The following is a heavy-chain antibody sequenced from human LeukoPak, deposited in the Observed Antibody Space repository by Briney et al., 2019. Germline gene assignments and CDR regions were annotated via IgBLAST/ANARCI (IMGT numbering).Heavy chain of an antibody. V-gene: IGHV3-11*06. CDR2: ISSSSSYT. D-gene: IGHD5-18*01. CDR3: ARGSRRGYSYGYEVLDY. CDR1: GFTFSDYY. Sequence: KTGGSLRLSCAASGFTFSDYYMSWIRQAPGKGLEWVSYISSSSSYTNYADSVKGRFTISRDNAKNSLYLQMNGLRAEDTAVYYCARGSRRGYSYGYEVLDYWGQGTLVTVSS. J-gene: IGHJ4*02.